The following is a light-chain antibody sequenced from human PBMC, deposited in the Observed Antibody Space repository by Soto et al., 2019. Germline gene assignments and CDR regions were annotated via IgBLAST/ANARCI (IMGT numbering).Light chain of an antibody. CDR1: QSVPRSY. J-gene: IGKJ5*01. CDR3: QQYAWSPLT. Sequence: IVLTQSPGTLSLSPGERATLSCRASQSVPRSYLAWYQQRPGQAPTLLIYDASTRATGIPDRFSGSESGTDFTLTISSLEPEDFAVYYCQQYAWSPLTFGQGTRLEIK. CDR2: DAS. V-gene: IGKV3-20*01.